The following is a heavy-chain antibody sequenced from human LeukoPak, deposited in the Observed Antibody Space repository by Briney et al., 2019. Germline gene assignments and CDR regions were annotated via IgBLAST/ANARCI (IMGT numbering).Heavy chain of an antibody. CDR2: IYHSGST. V-gene: IGHV4-38-2*02. CDR3: ASRGLLRQRFRYFDL. J-gene: IGHJ2*01. D-gene: IGHD6-25*01. Sequence: SETLSLTCTVSGYSISSGYYWGWIRQPPGKGLEWIGSIYHSGSTYYNPSLKSRVTISVDTSKNQFSLKLSSVTAADTAVYYCASRGLLRQRFRYFDLWGRGTLVTVSS. CDR1: GYSISSGYY.